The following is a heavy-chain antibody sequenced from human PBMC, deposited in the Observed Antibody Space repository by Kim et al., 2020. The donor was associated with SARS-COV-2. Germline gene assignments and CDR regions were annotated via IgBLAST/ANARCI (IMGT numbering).Heavy chain of an antibody. D-gene: IGHD3-10*01. CDR2: TYYRSKWYN. CDR1: GDSVSSNSAA. J-gene: IGHJ4*02. CDR3: ARGLILLWFGESYPFDY. Sequence: SQTLSLTCAISGDSVSSNSAAWNWIRQSPSRGLEWLGRTYYRSKWYNDYAVSVKSRITINPDTSKNQFSLQLNSVTPEDTAVYYCARGLILLWFGESYPFDYWGQGTLVTVSS. V-gene: IGHV6-1*01.